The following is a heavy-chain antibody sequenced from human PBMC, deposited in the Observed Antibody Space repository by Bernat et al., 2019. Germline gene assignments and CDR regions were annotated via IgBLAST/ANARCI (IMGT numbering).Heavy chain of an antibody. J-gene: IGHJ3*02. Sequence: QVQLVESGGGVVQPGRSLRLSCAASGFTFSDYDMHWVRQAQGKGLEWVTLISYDGTNKYYADSAKGRFTVSRDNSKNTLYVQMSGLRAEDTAVYYCATSHHPPCVGNNCYAAFDIWAKGQWSPSLQ. CDR2: ISYDGTNK. CDR3: ATSHHPPCVGNNCYAAFDI. CDR1: GFTFSDYD. V-gene: IGHV3-30*15. D-gene: IGHD2-2*01.